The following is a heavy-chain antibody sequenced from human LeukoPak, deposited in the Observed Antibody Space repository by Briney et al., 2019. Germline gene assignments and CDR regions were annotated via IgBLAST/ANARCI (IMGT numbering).Heavy chain of an antibody. CDR2: INPNSGGT. V-gene: IGHV1-2*04. D-gene: IGHD3-22*01. Sequence: ASVKVSCKASGYTFTGYYMHWVRQAPGQGLEWMGWINPNSGGTNYAQKLQGWVTMTRDTSISTAYMELSRLRSDDTAVYYCARTTYYYDSSGYYYYYYGMDVWGQGTTVTVSS. CDR1: GYTFTGYY. J-gene: IGHJ6*02. CDR3: ARTTYYYDSSGYYYYYYGMDV.